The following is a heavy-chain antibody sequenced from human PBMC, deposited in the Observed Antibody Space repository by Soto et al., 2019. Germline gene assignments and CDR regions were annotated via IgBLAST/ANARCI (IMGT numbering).Heavy chain of an antibody. D-gene: IGHD3-22*01. CDR2: ISFDGSNE. CDR3: AREGYYDSRGYPYGIDV. J-gene: IGHJ6*02. V-gene: IGHV3-30-3*01. CDR1: GFNFSDYV. Sequence: GGSLRLSCTASGFNFSDYVVHWVRQAPGRGLEWMAFISFDGSNEYYADFVKGRFTISRDNSKNMIYLQLNSLRADDAAVYFCAREGYYDSRGYPYGIDVWGQGTTVTVSS.